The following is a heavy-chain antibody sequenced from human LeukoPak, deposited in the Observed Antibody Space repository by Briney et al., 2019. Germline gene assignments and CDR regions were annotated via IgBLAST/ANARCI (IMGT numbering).Heavy chain of an antibody. V-gene: IGHV3-30-3*01. J-gene: IGHJ4*02. CDR3: ARRGYSYGSTGYYFDY. Sequence: PGGSLRLSCAASGFTFSSYAMHWVRRAPGKGLEWVAVISYDGSNKYYADSVKGRFTISRDNSKNTLYLQMNSLRAEDTAVYYCARRGYSYGSTGYYFDYWGQGTLVTVSS. CDR1: GFTFSSYA. CDR2: ISYDGSNK. D-gene: IGHD5-18*01.